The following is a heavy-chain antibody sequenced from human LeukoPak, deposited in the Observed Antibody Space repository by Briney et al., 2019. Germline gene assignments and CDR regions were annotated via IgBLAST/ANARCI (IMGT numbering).Heavy chain of an antibody. CDR3: ARDGEIPNNYYYYYGMDV. D-gene: IGHD3-10*01. V-gene: IGHV3-7*03. J-gene: IGHJ6*02. CDR2: IKQDGSEK. CDR1: GFTFSSYA. Sequence: QSGGSLRLSCAASGFTFSSYAMSWVRQAPGKGLEWVANIKQDGSEKYYVDSVKGRFTISRDNAKNSLYLQMNSLRAEDTAVYYCARDGEIPNNYYYYYGMDVWGQGTTVTVSS.